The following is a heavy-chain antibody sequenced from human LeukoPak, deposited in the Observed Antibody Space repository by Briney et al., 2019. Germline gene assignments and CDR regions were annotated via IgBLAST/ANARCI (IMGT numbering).Heavy chain of an antibody. CDR3: AREGNPIAAAGFASGSYYYYYMDV. CDR2: ISYDGSNK. Sequence: PGGSLKLSCAASGITSSSYAMHWVRQAPGKGLEWVAVISYDGSNKYYADSVKGRFTISRDNSKNTLYLQMNSLRAEDTAVYYCAREGNPIAAAGFASGSYYYYYMDVWGKGTTVTVSS. D-gene: IGHD6-13*01. J-gene: IGHJ6*03. CDR1: GITSSSYA. V-gene: IGHV3-30-3*01.